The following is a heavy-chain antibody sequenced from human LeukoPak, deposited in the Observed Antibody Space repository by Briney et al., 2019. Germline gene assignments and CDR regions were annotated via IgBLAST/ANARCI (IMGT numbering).Heavy chain of an antibody. D-gene: IGHD2-2*01. Sequence: SETLSLTCSVSGGSVNSSSYYWSWIRQSPGKGLEWIGYIYYSGSTNYNPSLKSRVAISIDTSKNQFSLKLSSVTAADTAVYYCARTIVVLPVAKNRPRKGSWFDPWGQGTLVTVSS. J-gene: IGHJ5*02. V-gene: IGHV4-61*01. CDR2: IYYSGST. CDR3: ARTIVVLPVAKNRPRKGSWFDP. CDR1: GGSVNSSSYY.